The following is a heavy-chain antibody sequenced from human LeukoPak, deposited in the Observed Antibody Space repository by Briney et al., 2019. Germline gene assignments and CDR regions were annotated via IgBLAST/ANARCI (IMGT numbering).Heavy chain of an antibody. CDR2: ISGSGGST. J-gene: IGHJ4*02. Sequence: GGSLRLSCAASGFTFSSYAMSWVRQAPGKGLEWVSAISGSGGSTYYADSVKGRFTISRDNSKNTLYLQMNSLRAEDTAVYYCAKTVVVRNLAYYFDYWGQGTLVTVSS. CDR1: GFTFSSYA. V-gene: IGHV3-23*01. D-gene: IGHD2-2*01. CDR3: AKTVVVRNLAYYFDY.